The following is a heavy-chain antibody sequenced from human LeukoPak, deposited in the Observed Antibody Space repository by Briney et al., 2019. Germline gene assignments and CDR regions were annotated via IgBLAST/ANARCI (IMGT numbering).Heavy chain of an antibody. CDR1: GGTFSSYA. Sequence: GSSVKVSCKASGGTFSSYAISWVRQAPGQGLEWMGGIIPIFGTANYAQKFQGRVTITADESTSTAYMELSSLRSEDTAVYYCASDTTIFGVVTIHPYPMNVWGQGTTVTVSS. V-gene: IGHV1-69*01. J-gene: IGHJ6*02. CDR2: IIPIFGTA. D-gene: IGHD3-3*01. CDR3: ASDTTIFGVVTIHPYPMNV.